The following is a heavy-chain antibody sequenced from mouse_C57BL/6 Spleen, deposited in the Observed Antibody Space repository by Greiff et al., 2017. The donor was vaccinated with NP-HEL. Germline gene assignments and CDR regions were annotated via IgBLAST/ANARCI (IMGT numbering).Heavy chain of an antibody. CDR2: ISYDGSN. CDR3: ARDEAYYSNYSWFAY. CDR1: GYSITSGYF. J-gene: IGHJ3*01. D-gene: IGHD2-5*01. Sequence: EVQLQESGPGLVKPSQSLSLTCSVTGYSITSGYFWNWLRQLPGNILEWMGYISYDGSNNYNPSLKNRISITRDTSKNQKFLKLNSMTTEDTATYDCARDEAYYSNYSWFAYWGQGTLVTVSA. V-gene: IGHV3-6*01.